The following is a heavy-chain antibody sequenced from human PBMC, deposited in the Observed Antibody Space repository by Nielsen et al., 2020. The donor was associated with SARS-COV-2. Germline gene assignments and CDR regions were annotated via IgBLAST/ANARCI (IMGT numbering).Heavy chain of an antibody. V-gene: IGHV5-51*01. CDR1: GFTFTNHW. CDR2: VYPGDSDT. J-gene: IGHJ6*02. D-gene: IGHD6-13*01. Sequence: GESLKISCQGSGFTFTNHWIGWVRQMPGKGLEWMGVVYPGDSDTRYSPSFQGQVIISFDKSITTAYLQWNSLQASDSAMYYCARLQSSTGGGMDVWGQGTAVTVSS. CDR3: ARLQSSTGGGMDV.